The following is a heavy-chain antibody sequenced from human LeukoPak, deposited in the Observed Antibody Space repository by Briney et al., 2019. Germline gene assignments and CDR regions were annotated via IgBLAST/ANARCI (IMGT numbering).Heavy chain of an antibody. CDR3: ARASLDSYCSGGSCYSNWFDP. CDR1: GYTFISYG. Sequence: GASVKVSCKASGYTFISYGISWVRLAPGQGLEWMGWISGYTGNTNYAQTLQGRVTMTRDTSTSTVYMELSSLRSEDTAVYYCARASLDSYCSGGSCYSNWFDPWGQGTLVTVSS. D-gene: IGHD2-15*01. J-gene: IGHJ5*02. V-gene: IGHV1-18*01. CDR2: ISGYTGNT.